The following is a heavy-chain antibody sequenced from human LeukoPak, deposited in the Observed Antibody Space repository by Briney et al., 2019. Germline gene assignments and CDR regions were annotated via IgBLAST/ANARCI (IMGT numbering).Heavy chain of an antibody. V-gene: IGHV3-30*04. CDR2: VSYDGSNK. J-gene: IGHJ3*02. D-gene: IGHD5-24*01. CDR3: AKDGRRDGYNCAFDI. CDR1: GFTFSSYA. Sequence: PGGSLRLSCAASGFTFSSYAMHWVRQAPGEGPEWVAVVSYDGSNKYYADSVKGRFTISRDNSKNTLYLQMNSLGAEDTAVYYCAKDGRRDGYNCAFDIWGQGTMVTVSS.